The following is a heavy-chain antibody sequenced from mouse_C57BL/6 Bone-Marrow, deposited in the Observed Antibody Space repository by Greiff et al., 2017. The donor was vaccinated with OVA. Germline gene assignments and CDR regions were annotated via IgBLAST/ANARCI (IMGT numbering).Heavy chain of an antibody. CDR3: TTGDYYYGSSYFDY. V-gene: IGHV14-4*01. D-gene: IGHD1-1*01. J-gene: IGHJ2*01. Sequence: VQLKESGAELVRPGASVKLSCTASGFNIKDDYMHWVKQRPEQGLEWIGWIDPENGDTEYASKFKGKATITADTSSNTAYLQLSSLTSEDTAVYYCTTGDYYYGSSYFDYWGQGTTLTVSS. CDR1: GFNIKDDY. CDR2: IDPENGDT.